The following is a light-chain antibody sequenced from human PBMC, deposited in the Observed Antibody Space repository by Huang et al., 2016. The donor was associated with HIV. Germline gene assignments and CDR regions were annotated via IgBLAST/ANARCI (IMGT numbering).Light chain of an antibody. J-gene: IGKJ1*01. CDR2: WSS. Sequence: DIVMAQSPVSLAVSLGERATLTCRSSQSVFSTSTNKEYLAWFQQKPGQPPKLLLFWSSTREVGVPGRFSGSGSGTHFSLNIANLEADDAAIYYCQQYYASPQTFGQGTRV. V-gene: IGKV4-1*01. CDR3: QQYYASPQT. CDR1: QSVFSTSTNKEY.